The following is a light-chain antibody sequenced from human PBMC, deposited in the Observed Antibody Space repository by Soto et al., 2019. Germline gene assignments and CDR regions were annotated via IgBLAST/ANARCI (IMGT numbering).Light chain of an antibody. CDR2: DAS. V-gene: IGKV3-11*01. CDR1: QSVSSY. Sequence: EIVLTQSPATLSLSPGERATLSCRASQSVSSYLAWYQQKRGQAPRLLIYDASKRAPGIPARFSGSGSGTDFTLTISSVWPEDFAVYYYQQRSNWPTYRFGHGTKLDIK. CDR3: QQRSNWPTYR. J-gene: IGKJ2*03.